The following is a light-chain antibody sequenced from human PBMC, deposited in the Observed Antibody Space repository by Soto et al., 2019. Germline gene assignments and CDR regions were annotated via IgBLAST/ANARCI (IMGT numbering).Light chain of an antibody. Sequence: QSALTQPASVSGSPGQSITISCSGTTSDVGGYDVVSWYQQHPGKAPKLMIFEVNQRPSGVSDRFSGSKSGNTASLTISGLQAGDEADYYCCSFAGSSTFWVFGGGT. CDR1: TSDVGGYDV. J-gene: IGLJ3*02. CDR2: EVN. V-gene: IGLV2-23*02. CDR3: CSFAGSSTFWV.